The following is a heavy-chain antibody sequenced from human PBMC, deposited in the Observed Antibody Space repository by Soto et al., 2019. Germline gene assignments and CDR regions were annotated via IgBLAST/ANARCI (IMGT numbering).Heavy chain of an antibody. CDR2: TYYRSKWYN. Sequence: SPTLSLTCAISGDSVSNNSNIWSWIRQSSSRGLEWLGRTYYRSKWYNDYAGSVKSRIIISPDTSKNQFSLQLNSVTPEDTAVYYCARGAFWGGSFDVWGQGTMVTVSS. V-gene: IGHV6-1*01. CDR3: ARGAFWGGSFDV. CDR1: GDSVSNNSNI. J-gene: IGHJ3*01. D-gene: IGHD3-3*01.